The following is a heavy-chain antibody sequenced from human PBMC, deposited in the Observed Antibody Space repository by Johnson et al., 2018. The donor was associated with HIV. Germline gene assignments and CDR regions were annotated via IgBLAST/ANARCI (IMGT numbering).Heavy chain of an antibody. CDR1: GFTFSSYG. V-gene: IGHV3-30*03. CDR2: ISNDGSDK. CDR3: ARKNGRWLQDGAFDI. J-gene: IGHJ3*02. Sequence: QVQLVESGGGLVQPGGSLRLSCAASGFTFSSYGMHWVRQAPGKGLEWVAVISNDGSDKYYADSVKGRFTISRDNAKNSLYLQMNSLRAEDTALYYCARKNGRWLQDGAFDIWGQGTMV. D-gene: IGHD5-24*01.